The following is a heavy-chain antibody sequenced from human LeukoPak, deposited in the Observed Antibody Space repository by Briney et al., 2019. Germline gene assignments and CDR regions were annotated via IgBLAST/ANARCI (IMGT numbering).Heavy chain of an antibody. CDR2: IRYDGSNK. D-gene: IGHD3-22*01. J-gene: IGHJ4*02. CDR1: GFTFSSYG. V-gene: IGHV3-30*02. CDR3: AKDLTRDYYDSSGASRGAD. Sequence: PGGSLRLSCAASGFTFSSYGMHWVRQAPGKGLEWVAFIRYDGSNKYYADSVKGRFTISRDNSKNTLYLQMNSLRGEDTAVYYCAKDLTRDYYDSSGASRGADWGQGTLVTVSS.